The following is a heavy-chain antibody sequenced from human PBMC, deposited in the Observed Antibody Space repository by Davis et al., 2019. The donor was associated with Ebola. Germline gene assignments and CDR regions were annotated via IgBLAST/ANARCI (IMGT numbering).Heavy chain of an antibody. J-gene: IGHJ4*02. Sequence: GESLKISCLASGFTFGNYNMNWVRQTPGQGLEWVSYISTSGSTIYYADSVKGRFTISRDNAKNSLYLQMNSLRAEDTAVYYCARESLWGSGSSRTDSGWGQGTLVTVSS. D-gene: IGHD3-10*01. CDR1: GFTFGNYN. CDR2: ISTSGSTI. CDR3: ARESLWGSGSSRTDSG. V-gene: IGHV3-48*04.